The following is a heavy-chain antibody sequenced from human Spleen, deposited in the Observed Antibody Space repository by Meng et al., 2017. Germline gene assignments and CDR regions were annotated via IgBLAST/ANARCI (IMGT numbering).Heavy chain of an antibody. CDR1: GFTFTNYW. J-gene: IGHJ4*02. CDR2: ISEDGSIT. Sequence: GGSLRLSCAVSGFTFTNYWMHWVRQAPGKGLVWVSRISEDGSITNYADSVMGRFTVSRDNAKNTLYLQMNSLRVEDTAVYYCARHLHDWGQGTLVTVSS. CDR3: ARHLHD. V-gene: IGHV3-74*01.